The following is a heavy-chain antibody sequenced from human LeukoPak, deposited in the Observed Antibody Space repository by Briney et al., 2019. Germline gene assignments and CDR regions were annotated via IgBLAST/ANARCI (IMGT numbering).Heavy chain of an antibody. Sequence: PGGSLRFSCAASGLTFSGFALSWVGQAPGKGMEGVSAISGSGGSTYYADPGRGRFTISRDNSKNTLYLQMNSLRAEDTAVYYCAKTYYYDSSGYQPFDYWGQGTLVTVSS. V-gene: IGHV3-23*01. CDR2: ISGSGGST. D-gene: IGHD3-22*01. J-gene: IGHJ4*02. CDR3: AKTYYYDSSGYQPFDY. CDR1: GLTFSGFA.